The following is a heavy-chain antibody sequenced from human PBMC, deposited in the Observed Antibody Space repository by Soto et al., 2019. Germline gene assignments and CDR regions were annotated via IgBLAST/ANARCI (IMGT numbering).Heavy chain of an antibody. J-gene: IGHJ3*02. CDR1: GFTFSNYG. V-gene: IGHV3-33*03. D-gene: IGHD2-15*01. Sequence: GGSQRLSCAASGFTFSNYGMHWVRQAPGKGLEWVALIWFDGSDKYYADSVKGRFTLSRDNSKNTVYLQMNSLRAEDTAVYYCAGLYCSSQSCYSVGAFDIRGQGTMVPVS. CDR3: AGLYCSSQSCYSVGAFDI. CDR2: IWFDGSDK.